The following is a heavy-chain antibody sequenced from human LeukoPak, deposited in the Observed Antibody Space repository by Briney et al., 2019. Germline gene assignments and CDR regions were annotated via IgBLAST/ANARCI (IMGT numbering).Heavy chain of an antibody. CDR3: ARHSFIVVVPAAKVHDWFDP. J-gene: IGHJ5*02. Sequence: SETLSLTCAVYGGSFSGYYWSWIRQPPGKGLEWIGEINHSGSTNYNPSLKSRVTISVDTSKNQFSLKLSSVTAADTAVYYCARHSFIVVVPAAKVHDWFDPWGQGTLVTVSS. CDR1: GGSFSGYY. D-gene: IGHD2-2*01. CDR2: INHSGST. V-gene: IGHV4-34*01.